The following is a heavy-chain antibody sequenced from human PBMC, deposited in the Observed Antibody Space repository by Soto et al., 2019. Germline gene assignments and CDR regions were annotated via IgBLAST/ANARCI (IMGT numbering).Heavy chain of an antibody. CDR3: AREQLAGAARGVIDM. CDR2: ISYDGSHK. CDR1: GFTFSSYA. D-gene: IGHD1-26*01. Sequence: QVQLVESGGGVVQPGRSLRLSCAASGFTFSSYAMHWVRQAPGKGLEWVAIISYDGSHKYYADSVKGRFTISRDNSKNRLDLQMNSLRAEDTGVFYCAREQLAGAARGVIDMWGQGTVVTVSS. V-gene: IGHV3-30*04. J-gene: IGHJ3*02.